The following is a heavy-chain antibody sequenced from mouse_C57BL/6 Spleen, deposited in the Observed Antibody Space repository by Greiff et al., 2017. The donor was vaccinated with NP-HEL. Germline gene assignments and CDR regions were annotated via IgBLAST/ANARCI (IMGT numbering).Heavy chain of an antibody. Sequence: QVQLKKPGAELVKPGASVKLSCKASGYTFTSYWMHWVKQRPGQGLEWIGMIHPNSGSTNYNEKFKSKATLTVDKSSSTAYMQLSSLTSEDSAVYYCAVITTVASFDYWGQGTTLTVSS. CDR1: GYTFTSYW. D-gene: IGHD1-1*01. J-gene: IGHJ2*01. V-gene: IGHV1-64*01. CDR2: IHPNSGST. CDR3: AVITTVASFDY.